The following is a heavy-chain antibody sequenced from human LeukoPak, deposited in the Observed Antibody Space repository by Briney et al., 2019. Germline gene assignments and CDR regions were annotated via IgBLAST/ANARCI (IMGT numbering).Heavy chain of an antibody. CDR1: GGSFSGYY. CDR2: INHSGST. D-gene: IGHD3-10*01. CDR3: ARVSITMVRGAAIDY. V-gene: IGHV4-34*01. J-gene: IGHJ4*02. Sequence: SETLSLTCAVYGGSFSGYYWSWIRQPPGKGLEWIGEINHSGSTSYNPSLKSRVTISVDTSKNQFSLKLSSVTAADTAVYYCARVSITMVRGAAIDYWGQGTLVTVSS.